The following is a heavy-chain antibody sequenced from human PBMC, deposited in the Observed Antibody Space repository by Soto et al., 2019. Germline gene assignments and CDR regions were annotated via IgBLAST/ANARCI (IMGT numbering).Heavy chain of an antibody. CDR3: ARTPSVGATTVILGDYVFDL. J-gene: IGHJ3*01. CDR2: INSDLGGT. V-gene: IGHV1-2*04. Sequence: QEQLEQSGAAVKKPGASVMVSCKASRYSFSGYYFHWVRQAPGQGPEWMGWINSDLGGTNYAKRFEGWATMIRDTSTMTVYVELSSLRSDETAVYFGARTPSVGATTVILGDYVFDLWGQGTLITVSS. D-gene: IGHD1-26*01. CDR1: RYSFSGYY.